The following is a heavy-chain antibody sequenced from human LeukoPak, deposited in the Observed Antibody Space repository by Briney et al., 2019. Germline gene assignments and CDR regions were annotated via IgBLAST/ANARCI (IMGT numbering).Heavy chain of an antibody. Sequence: SETLSLTCTVSGGSISSGDYYWSWIRQPPGKGLEWIGYIYYSGNTYYNPSLKSRVTISVDTSKSQFSLRLTSVTAADTAVYYCAREILAYCGGDCYSAPFDYWGQGTLVTVSS. CDR1: GGSISSGDYY. V-gene: IGHV4-30-4*01. CDR2: IYYSGNT. CDR3: AREILAYCGGDCYSAPFDY. D-gene: IGHD2-21*02. J-gene: IGHJ4*02.